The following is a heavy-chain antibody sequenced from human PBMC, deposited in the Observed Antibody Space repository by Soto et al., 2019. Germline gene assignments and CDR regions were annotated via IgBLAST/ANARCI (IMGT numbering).Heavy chain of an antibody. V-gene: IGHV4-4*07. D-gene: IGHD6-19*01. J-gene: IGHJ6*02. CDR3: ARDREAGYNFYYGMDV. CDR1: GADVNTYS. Sequence: SETLSLTCSVSGADVNTYSWTWIRQPAGKGLEWIGRIYTSASINYNPSLKGRVTLSVDTSTNQVSLRLASVTAADTAVYYCARDREAGYNFYYGMDVWGQGTTVTVSS. CDR2: IYTSASI.